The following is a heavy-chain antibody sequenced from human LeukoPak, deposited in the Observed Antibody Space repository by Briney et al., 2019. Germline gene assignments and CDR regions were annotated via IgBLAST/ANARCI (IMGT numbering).Heavy chain of an antibody. D-gene: IGHD3-22*01. CDR2: ITSDGSNT. CDR1: GITFSSYW. CDR3: ARDKIRYYYDSSGGIDY. J-gene: IGHJ4*02. Sequence: GGSLRLSCAASGITFSSYWMHWVRQAPGKGLVWVSRITSDGSNTNYADSVKGRFTISRDNAKNTLYLHMNSLRAEDTAVYYCARDKIRYYYDSSGGIDYWGQGTLVTVSS. V-gene: IGHV3-74*01.